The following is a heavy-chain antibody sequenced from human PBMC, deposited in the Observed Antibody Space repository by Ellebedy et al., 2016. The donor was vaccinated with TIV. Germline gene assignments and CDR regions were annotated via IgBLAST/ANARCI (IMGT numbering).Heavy chain of an antibody. D-gene: IGHD3-22*01. CDR2: INPTSGSS. CDR3: ARGDNYYFDSSGYYYSY. V-gene: IGHV1-46*01. CDR1: GYTSTSYF. Sequence: ASVKVSCKASGYTSTSYFLYWVRQAPGQGLEWMGIINPTSGSSNYAQKFQGRVTMTRDTSTSTVYMELSSLRSEDTAVYYCARGDNYYFDSSGYYYSYWGQGTLVTVSS. J-gene: IGHJ4*02.